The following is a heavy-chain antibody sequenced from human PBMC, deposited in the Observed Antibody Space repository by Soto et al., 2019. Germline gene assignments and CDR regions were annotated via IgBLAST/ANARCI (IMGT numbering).Heavy chain of an antibody. D-gene: IGHD1-7*01. CDR3: TTSHAGELNN. Sequence: QVQLQESGPGLVKPSGTLSLTCAVSGGSISSSSWWTWVRQSPGKGLEWTGAIFESGATNYNPSLMSRLTMSVEKSKNQVSLNLGSLDDEDTAVYFSTTSHAGELNNWGQGTLVTISS. CDR2: IFESGAT. CDR1: GGSISSSSW. V-gene: IGHV4-4*02. J-gene: IGHJ4*02.